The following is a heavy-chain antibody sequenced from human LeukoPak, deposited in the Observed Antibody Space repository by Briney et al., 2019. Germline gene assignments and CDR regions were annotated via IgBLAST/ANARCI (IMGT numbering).Heavy chain of an antibody. CDR1: GFTFSSYA. V-gene: IGHV3-30*04. Sequence: GGSLRLSCAASGFTFSSYAMHWVRQAPGKGLEWVAVISYDGSNKYYADSVKGRFTISRDNSKNTLYLQMNSLRAEDTAVYYCARSYCSSTSCYSRYYYMDVWGKGTTVTVSS. CDR2: ISYDGSNK. D-gene: IGHD2-2*01. CDR3: ARSYCSSTSCYSRYYYMDV. J-gene: IGHJ6*03.